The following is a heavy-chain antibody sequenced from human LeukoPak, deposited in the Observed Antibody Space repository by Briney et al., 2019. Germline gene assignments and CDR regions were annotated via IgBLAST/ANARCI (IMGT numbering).Heavy chain of an antibody. J-gene: IGHJ1*01. Sequence: QPGGSLRLSCAASGFTLSSYAMSWVRQAPGKGLEWVSAISGSGGSTYYADSVKGRFTISRDNSKNTLYLQMNSLRAEDTAVYYCEGYDSSGYPNLYFQHWGQGTLVTVSS. CDR3: EGYDSSGYPNLYFQH. CDR1: GFTLSSYA. D-gene: IGHD3-22*01. CDR2: ISGSGGST. V-gene: IGHV3-23*01.